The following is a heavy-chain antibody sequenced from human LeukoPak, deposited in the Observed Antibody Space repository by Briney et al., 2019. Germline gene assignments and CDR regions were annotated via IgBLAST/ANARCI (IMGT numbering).Heavy chain of an antibody. V-gene: IGHV3-21*01. Sequence: GGSLRLSCAASGFTFSSYSMNWDRQAPGKGLEWVSSISSSSSYIYYADSVKGRFTISRDNAKNSLYLKMNSLRAEDTAVYYCARDLDYDILTGYYGLGGMDVWGQGTTVTVSS. D-gene: IGHD3-9*01. CDR3: ARDLDYDILTGYYGLGGMDV. J-gene: IGHJ6*02. CDR1: GFTFSSYS. CDR2: ISSSSSYI.